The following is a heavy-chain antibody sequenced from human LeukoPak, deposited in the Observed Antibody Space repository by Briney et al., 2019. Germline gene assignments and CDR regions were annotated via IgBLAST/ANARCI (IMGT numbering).Heavy chain of an antibody. CDR3: ARDLKDSSGYGPVNIDY. D-gene: IGHD3-22*01. V-gene: IGHV3-30-3*01. CDR1: GFTFSSYA. Sequence: PGGSLRLSCAASGFTFSSYAMRWVRQAPGEGLEWVAVISYDGSNKYYADSVKGRFTISRDNSKNTLYLQMNSLRAEDTAVYYCARDLKDSSGYGPVNIDYWGQGTLVTVSS. J-gene: IGHJ4*02. CDR2: ISYDGSNK.